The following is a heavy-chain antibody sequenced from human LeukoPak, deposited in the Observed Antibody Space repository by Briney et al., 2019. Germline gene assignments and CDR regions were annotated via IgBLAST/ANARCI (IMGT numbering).Heavy chain of an antibody. CDR1: GGSISSSSYY. J-gene: IGHJ4*02. CDR2: IYYSGST. CDR3: ASSPSLYDSSGYYYEYYFDY. D-gene: IGHD3-22*01. V-gene: IGHV4-39*07. Sequence: SETLSLTCTVSGGSISSSSYYWGWTRQPPGKGLAWNGSIYYSGSTYYNPSLKSRVTISVDRSKNQFSLKLSSVTAADTAVYYCASSPSLYDSSGYYYEYYFDYLGQGTLVTVSS.